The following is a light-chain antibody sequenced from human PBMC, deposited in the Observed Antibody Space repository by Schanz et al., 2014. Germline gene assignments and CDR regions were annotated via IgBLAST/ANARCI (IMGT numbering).Light chain of an antibody. V-gene: IGKV1-5*03. J-gene: IGKJ2*01. CDR2: KAS. Sequence: DIQMTQSPSTLSASVGDRVTITCRASQSFNNWLAWYQQKPGKAPKLLIYKASSLESGVPSRFSGSGSGTEFTLTISSLQPDDFATYFCQQYHSSMYTFGQGTKLEIK. CDR3: QQYHSSMYT. CDR1: QSFNNW.